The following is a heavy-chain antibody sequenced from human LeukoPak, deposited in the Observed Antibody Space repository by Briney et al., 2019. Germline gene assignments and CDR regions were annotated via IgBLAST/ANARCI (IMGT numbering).Heavy chain of an antibody. CDR2: IVVGSGNT. CDR1: GFTFTSSA. CDR3: AAAGYSGYDLDY. V-gene: IGHV1-58*02. J-gene: IGHJ4*02. D-gene: IGHD5-12*01. Sequence: SVKVSCKASGFTFTSSAMQWVRQARGQRLEWIGWIVVGSGNTNYAQKFQERVTITRDMSTSTAYMELSSLRSEDTAVYYCAAAGYSGYDLDYWGQGTLVTVSS.